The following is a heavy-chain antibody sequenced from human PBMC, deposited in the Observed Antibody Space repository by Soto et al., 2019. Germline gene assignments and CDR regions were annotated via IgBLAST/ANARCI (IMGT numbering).Heavy chain of an antibody. J-gene: IGHJ5*02. V-gene: IGHV3-30*18. CDR3: AKREQQPFHDNWFDP. CDR1: GFTFSSYG. D-gene: IGHD6-13*01. CDR2: ISYGGST. Sequence: GGSLRLSCAASGFTFSSYGMHWVRQAPGKGLEWVAVISYGGSTYYADSVKGRFTISRDNSKNTLYLQMNSLRADDTAVYYCAKREQQPFHDNWFDPWGQGTLVTVSS.